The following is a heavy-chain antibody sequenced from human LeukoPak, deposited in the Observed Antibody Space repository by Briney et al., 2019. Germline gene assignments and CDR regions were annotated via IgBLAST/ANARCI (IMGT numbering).Heavy chain of an antibody. Sequence: GGSLRLSCAVSGITLSNYGMTWVRQAPGKGLEWVAGISDTGGRTNYADSVKGRFTISRDNPKNTLYLQMNSLRAEDTAVYFCAKQGVVTRVILVGFHKEAYYFDSWGQGALVTVSS. V-gene: IGHV3-23*01. CDR1: GITLSNYG. CDR2: ISDTGGRT. J-gene: IGHJ4*02. CDR3: AKQGVVTRVILVGFHKEAYYFDS. D-gene: IGHD3-22*01.